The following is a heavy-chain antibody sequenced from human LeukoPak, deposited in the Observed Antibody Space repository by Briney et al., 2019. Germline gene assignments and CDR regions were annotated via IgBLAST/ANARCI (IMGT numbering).Heavy chain of an antibody. J-gene: IGHJ4*02. Sequence: SETLSLTCTVSGGSISNGGYYWSWIRQHPGKGLEWVAYIYYSGSTYYNPSLKSRITISIDTSKNQFSLKLNSVTAADTAVYYCARVYDSSGYSPFTAYFDYWGQGTLVTVSS. V-gene: IGHV4-31*03. CDR3: ARVYDSSGYSPFTAYFDY. CDR1: GGSISNGGYY. D-gene: IGHD3-22*01. CDR2: IYYSGST.